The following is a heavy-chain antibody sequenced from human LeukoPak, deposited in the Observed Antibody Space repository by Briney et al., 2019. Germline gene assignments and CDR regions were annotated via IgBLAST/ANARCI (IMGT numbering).Heavy chain of an antibody. CDR1: GYTFTGYY. CDR2: INPNSGGT. V-gene: IGHV1-2*02. Sequence: GASVKVSCKASGYTFTGYYMHWVRQAPGQGLEWMGWINPNSGGTNYAQKFQGRVTMTRDTSITTAYMELSRLRSDDTAVYYCARAWELIRPGAFDIWGQGTMVTVSS. D-gene: IGHD1-7*01. J-gene: IGHJ3*02. CDR3: ARAWELIRPGAFDI.